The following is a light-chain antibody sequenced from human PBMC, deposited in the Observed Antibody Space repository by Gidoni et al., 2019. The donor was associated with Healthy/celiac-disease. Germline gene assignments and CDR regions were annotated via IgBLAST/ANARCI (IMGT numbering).Light chain of an antibody. CDR2: DAS. V-gene: IGKV3-11*01. J-gene: IGKJ3*01. CDR3: QQRSNWPPIFT. Sequence: EIVLTQPPATLSLSPGESATLSCRASQSVSSYLAWYQQKPGQAPRLLIYDASNRATGIPARFSGSGSGTDFTLTISSLEPEDFAVYYCQQRSNWPPIFTFGPGTKVDIK. CDR1: QSVSSY.